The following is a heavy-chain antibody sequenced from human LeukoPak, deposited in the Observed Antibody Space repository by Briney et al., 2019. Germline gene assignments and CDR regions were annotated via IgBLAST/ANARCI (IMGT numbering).Heavy chain of an antibody. CDR3: AKTITMIVVVGRTRGYFDY. CDR2: LSGSGNST. D-gene: IGHD3-22*01. J-gene: IGHJ4*02. Sequence: GRSLRLSCAASGFTFNSYAMTWVRQAPGKGLEWVSALSGSGNSTYHAHSVKGRFTISRDNSKNTLYLQMNSLRAEDTAIYYCAKTITMIVVVGRTRGYFDYWGQGTLVTVSS. CDR1: GFTFNSYA. V-gene: IGHV3-23*01.